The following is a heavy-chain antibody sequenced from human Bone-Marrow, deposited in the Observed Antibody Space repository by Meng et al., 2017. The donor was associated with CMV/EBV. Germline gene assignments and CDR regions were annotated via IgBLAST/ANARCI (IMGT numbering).Heavy chain of an antibody. CDR3: ARVYYDSTNYYFSFGY. CDR1: GYTFGNYA. CDR2: ISYDGDKK. V-gene: IGHV3-30*04. Sequence: GGSLRLSCVGSGYTFGNYAMHWVRQAPGKGLEWVAVISYDGDKKFYTDSVKGRFTISRDNSKNTLILQMNSLRTEDTAVHYCARVYYDSTNYYFSFGYCGQGTLVTVSS. J-gene: IGHJ4*02. D-gene: IGHD3-22*01.